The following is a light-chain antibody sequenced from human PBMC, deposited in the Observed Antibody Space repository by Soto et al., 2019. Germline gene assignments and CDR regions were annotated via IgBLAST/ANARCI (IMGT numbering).Light chain of an antibody. CDR2: GAS. CDR1: QSVSSSQ. V-gene: IGKV3-20*01. J-gene: IGKJ1*01. CDR3: QQYSSWPPWT. Sequence: EIVLTQSPGTLSLSPGERATLSCRASQSVSSSQLAWYQQKPGQAPRLLIYGASARATGIPARFSGSGSGTEFTLTISSLESEDSAVYYCQQYSSWPPWTFGQGTKVDIK.